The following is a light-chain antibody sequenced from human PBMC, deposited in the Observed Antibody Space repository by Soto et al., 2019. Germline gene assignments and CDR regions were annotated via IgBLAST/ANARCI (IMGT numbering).Light chain of an antibody. CDR1: ESIRTW. J-gene: IGKJ1*01. Sequence: IRFTPYVWALAASVKDGVTVSCRASESIRTWLAWYQHKPGKAPKFLIYDASSLESGVPSRFSGSGSGTEFTLTISNLQPDDFATYFCQQYNIHPRRFGQGTKVDIK. CDR3: QQYNIHPRR. CDR2: DAS. V-gene: IGKV1-5*01.